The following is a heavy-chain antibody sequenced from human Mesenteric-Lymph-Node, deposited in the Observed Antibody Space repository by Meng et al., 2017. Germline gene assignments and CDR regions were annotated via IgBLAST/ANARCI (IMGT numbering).Heavy chain of an antibody. Sequence: EVQLVESGAGLVLPGRSLRLSCAASGFTISRHWMHWVRQAPGKGLVWVSRINSDGRTTNYADSVKGRFTISRDNAKNTLYLQMNSLRAEDTAVYFCTGLSGPFDYWGQGTLVTVSS. CDR1: GFTISRHW. D-gene: IGHD6-19*01. V-gene: IGHV3-74*01. CDR2: INSDGRTT. CDR3: TGLSGPFDY. J-gene: IGHJ4*02.